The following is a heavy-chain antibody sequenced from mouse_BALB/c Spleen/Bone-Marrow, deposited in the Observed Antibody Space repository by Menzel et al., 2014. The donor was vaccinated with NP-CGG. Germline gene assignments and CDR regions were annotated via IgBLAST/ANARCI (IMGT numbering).Heavy chain of an antibody. Sequence: DVQLQESGGGLVQPGGSLILSCAASGFDFSRYWMSWARQAPGKGQEWIGEINPGSSTINYTPSLKDKFIISRDNAKKTRYLQINKVRSEDTALYYCARRGYYGHLAYWGQGTTLTVSS. CDR3: ARRGYYGHLAY. V-gene: IGHV4-2*02. J-gene: IGHJ2*01. CDR1: GFDFSRYW. D-gene: IGHD1-2*01. CDR2: INPGSSTI.